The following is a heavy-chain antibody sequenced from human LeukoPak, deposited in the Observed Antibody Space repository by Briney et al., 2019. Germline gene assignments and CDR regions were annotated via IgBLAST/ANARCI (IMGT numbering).Heavy chain of an antibody. CDR1: GGSINSYY. V-gene: IGHV4-4*07. Sequence: SETLPLTCTVSGGSINSYYWSWIRQPAGKGLEWIGRIYSSGSTTYNPSLKSRVTISVDTSKNQFSLKLSSVTAADTAVYYCARDGYNSFDSWGQGTLVTVSS. D-gene: IGHD5-24*01. CDR2: IYSSGST. CDR3: ARDGYNSFDS. J-gene: IGHJ4*02.